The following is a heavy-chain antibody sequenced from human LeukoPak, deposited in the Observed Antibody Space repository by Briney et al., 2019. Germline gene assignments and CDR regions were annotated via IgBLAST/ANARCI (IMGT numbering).Heavy chain of an antibody. CDR2: INWNGGSK. D-gene: IGHD3-16*01. CDR3: AREIMITFGGVPPGAFDI. J-gene: IGHJ3*02. V-gene: IGHV3-20*04. Sequence: GSLRLSCPASGFTFDHYGMSWVRQAPGKGLEWVSGINWNGGSKGYADSVNGRSTISRDNAKNSLYLQMNSLRAEDTALYYCAREIMITFGGVPPGAFDIGGQGTMVTVSS. CDR1: GFTFDHYG.